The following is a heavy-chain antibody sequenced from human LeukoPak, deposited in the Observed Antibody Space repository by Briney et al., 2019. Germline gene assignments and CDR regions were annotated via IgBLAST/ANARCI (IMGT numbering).Heavy chain of an antibody. V-gene: IGHV4-59*12. J-gene: IGHJ4*02. CDR3: ARDLDNTGYDDDY. CDR2: IYYSGST. Sequence: SETLSLTCTVSGGSISSYYWSWIRQPPGKGLEWIGYIYYSGSTNYNPSLKSRVTISVDTSKNQFSLKLSSVTAADTAVYYCARDLDNTGYDDDYWGQGTLVTVSS. CDR1: GGSISSYY. D-gene: IGHD3/OR15-3a*01.